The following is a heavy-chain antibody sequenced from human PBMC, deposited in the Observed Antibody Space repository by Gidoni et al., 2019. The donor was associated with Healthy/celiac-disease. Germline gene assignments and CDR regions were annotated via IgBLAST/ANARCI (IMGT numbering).Heavy chain of an antibody. V-gene: IGHV1-3*01. J-gene: IGHJ4*02. D-gene: IGHD2-15*01. CDR3: ARGRWSDY. Sequence: QVHLVQSGAAVKKPGASVKVSCKASGYTFTSYAMHWVRQAPGQRLEWMGWINAGNGNTKYSKKFQGRVTITRDTSASTAYMELSSLRSEDTAVYYCARGRWSDYWGQGTLVTVSS. CDR2: INAGNGNT. CDR1: GYTFTSYA.